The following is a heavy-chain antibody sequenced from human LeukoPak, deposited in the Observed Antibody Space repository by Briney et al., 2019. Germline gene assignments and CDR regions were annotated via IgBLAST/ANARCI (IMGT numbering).Heavy chain of an antibody. CDR1: GGSIATYY. D-gene: IGHD3-22*01. J-gene: IGHJ4*02. CDR3: ARALYDSSAYYYFDY. Sequence: SETLSLTCTVSGGSIATYYWSWIRQPPGKGLEWIGYLYYSGRTKYNPSLKSRVTILVDTSQNQFSLKLSSVTAADTAVYYCARALYDSSAYYYFDYWGQGTLVTVSS. CDR2: LYYSGRT. V-gene: IGHV4-59*01.